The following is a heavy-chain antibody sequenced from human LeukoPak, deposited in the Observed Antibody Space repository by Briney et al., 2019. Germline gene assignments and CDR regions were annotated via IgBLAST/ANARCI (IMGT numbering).Heavy chain of an antibody. J-gene: IGHJ4*02. CDR2: ISSSSSYI. CDR3: ARDKEQLASFDY. V-gene: IGHV3-21*01. Sequence: GGSLRLSCAASGFTFSSYSMNWVRQAPGKGLEWVSSISSSSSYIYYADSVKGRFTISRDNAENSLYLQMNSLRAEDTAVYYCARDKEQLASFDYWGQGTLVTVSS. CDR1: GFTFSSYS. D-gene: IGHD6-6*01.